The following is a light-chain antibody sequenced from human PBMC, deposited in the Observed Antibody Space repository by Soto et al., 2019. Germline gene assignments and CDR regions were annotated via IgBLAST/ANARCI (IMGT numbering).Light chain of an antibody. CDR1: QSISTY. V-gene: IGKV1-39*01. CDR3: QQSYSSPSIT. J-gene: IGKJ5*01. Sequence: DIQMTQSPSSLSASVGGRVTITCRATQSISTYLNWYQQKPGKAPKLLIYAAFRLQSGVPARFSGSGSGTDFTLTISSLQPEDFATYYCQQSYSSPSITFGQGTRLEI. CDR2: AAF.